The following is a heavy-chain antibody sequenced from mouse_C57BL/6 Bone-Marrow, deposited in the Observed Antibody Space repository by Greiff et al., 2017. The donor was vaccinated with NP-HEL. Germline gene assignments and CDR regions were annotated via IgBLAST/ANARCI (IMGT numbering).Heavy chain of an antibody. V-gene: IGHV3-6*01. CDR3: ARGPIITLY. D-gene: IGHD1-1*01. CDR2: ISYDGSN. CDR1: GYSITSGYY. Sequence: EVQLQESGPGLVKPSQSLSLTCSVTGYSITSGYYWNWIRQLPGNKLEWMGYISYDGSNNYNPSLKNRISITRDTSKNQFFLKLNSVTTEDTATYYCARGPIITLYWGQGTTLTVSS. J-gene: IGHJ2*01.